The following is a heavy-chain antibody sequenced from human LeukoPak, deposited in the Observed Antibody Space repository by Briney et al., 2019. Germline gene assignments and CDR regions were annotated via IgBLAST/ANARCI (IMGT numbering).Heavy chain of an antibody. CDR3: ARDGGPNNYWFDP. CDR2: SSHRGIT. CDR1: GGSFSDYY. Sequence: PSETLSLTCTVSGGSFSDYYWMWIRQSPGRGLEWIGESSHRGITNYSPALKSRVTVSVDTSKNQFSLKLTSVTAADTAVYYCARDGGPNNYWFDPWGQGTLVTVSS. V-gene: IGHV4-34*01. D-gene: IGHD1-20*01. J-gene: IGHJ5*02.